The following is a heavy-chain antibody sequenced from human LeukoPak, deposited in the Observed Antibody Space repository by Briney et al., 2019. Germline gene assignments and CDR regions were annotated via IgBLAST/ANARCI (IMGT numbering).Heavy chain of an antibody. Sequence: ASVKVSCKASGYTFTGSGWYLYWLRQASGQGLECVGWIHPNNGATLYAQKFQGRVAMTTDTSISTAYMELSRLRPDDTAMYYCARDGPAQMVDFDYWGQGTLVTVSS. V-gene: IGHV1-2*02. CDR3: ARDGPAQMVDFDY. D-gene: IGHD3-10*01. J-gene: IGHJ4*02. CDR2: IHPNNGAT. CDR1: GYTFTGSGWY.